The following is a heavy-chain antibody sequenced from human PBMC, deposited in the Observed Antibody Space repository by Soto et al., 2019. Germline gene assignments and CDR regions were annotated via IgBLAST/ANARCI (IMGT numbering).Heavy chain of an antibody. CDR3: ARDPWAADY. V-gene: IGHV3-66*01. CDR1: GFTVSTKY. D-gene: IGHD3-16*01. Sequence: EVQLVESGGGLVKPGGSLRLSCEASGFTVSTKYRSWVGQAPGKGLEWVSVIYSGGSTFYADSVRGRFTISRDNSKNTVNLQMNSLRAEDTAVYYCARDPWAADYWGQGTLVTVSS. CDR2: IYSGGST. J-gene: IGHJ4*02.